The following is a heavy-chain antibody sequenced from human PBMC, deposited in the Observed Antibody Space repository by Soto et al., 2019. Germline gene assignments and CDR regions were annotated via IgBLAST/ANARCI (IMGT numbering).Heavy chain of an antibody. CDR1: GFTFSSFA. J-gene: IGHJ4*02. CDR2: ISHRGTYT. Sequence: EVQLLESGGGLVQPGGSLRLSCAASGFTFSSFAMNWVRQAPGKGLEWVSTISHRGTYTYYAASVKGRFTISRDNSKNTLSLQLNSLRAEDTAIYDCAKHRGLLYSPLDYWGQGTLLTVSS. V-gene: IGHV3-23*01. CDR3: AKHRGLLYSPLDY. D-gene: IGHD4-17*01.